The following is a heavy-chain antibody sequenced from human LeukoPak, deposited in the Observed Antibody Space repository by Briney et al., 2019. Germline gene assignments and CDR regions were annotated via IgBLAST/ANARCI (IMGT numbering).Heavy chain of an antibody. Sequence: SVRVSCKASGGTFSSYAISWVRQAPGQGPEWMGRIIPIFGTANYAQKFQGRVTITTDESTSTAYMELSSLRSEDTAVYYCAREIRYFDWLVPYYFDYWGQGALVTVSS. CDR2: IIPIFGTA. CDR1: GGTFSSYA. CDR3: AREIRYFDWLVPYYFDY. J-gene: IGHJ4*02. D-gene: IGHD3-9*01. V-gene: IGHV1-69*05.